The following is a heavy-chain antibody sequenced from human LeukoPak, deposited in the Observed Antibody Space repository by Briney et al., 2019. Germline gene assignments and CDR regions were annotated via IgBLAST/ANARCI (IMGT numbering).Heavy chain of an antibody. CDR2: IIPIFGTA. Sequence: SVKVSCKASGGTFSSYAISWVLQAPGQGLEWMGRIIPIFGTANYAQKFQGRVTITTDESTSTAYMELSSLRSEDTAVYYCARVTPDYYGSGSYGCYFDYWGQGTLVTVSS. D-gene: IGHD3-10*01. CDR3: ARVTPDYYGSGSYGCYFDY. V-gene: IGHV1-69*05. J-gene: IGHJ4*02. CDR1: GGTFSSYA.